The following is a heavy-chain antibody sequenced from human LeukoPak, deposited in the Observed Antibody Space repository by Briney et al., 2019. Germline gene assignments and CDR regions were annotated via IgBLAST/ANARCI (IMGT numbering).Heavy chain of an antibody. Sequence: GGSLRLSCAASGFTFSSYWMSWVRQAPGKGLEWVANIKQDGSEKYYVDSVKGRFTISRDNAKNSLYLQMNSLRAEDTAVYYCAGDRLVVVGDFDYWGQGTLVTVSS. V-gene: IGHV3-7*01. J-gene: IGHJ4*02. CDR3: AGDRLVVVGDFDY. CDR2: IKQDGSEK. D-gene: IGHD3-22*01. CDR1: GFTFSSYW.